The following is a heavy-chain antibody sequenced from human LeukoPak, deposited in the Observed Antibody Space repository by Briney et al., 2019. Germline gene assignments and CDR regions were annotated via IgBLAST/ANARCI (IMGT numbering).Heavy chain of an antibody. D-gene: IGHD3-16*01. Sequence: SETLSLTCTVSGGSISSSSYYWGWIRQPPVKGLEWIGSIYYSGSTYYNPSLKSRVTISVDTSKNQFSLKLSSVTAADTAVYYCAGDRRGGTYDYYWGQGTLVTVSS. J-gene: IGHJ4*02. CDR1: GGSISSSSYY. CDR2: IYYSGST. CDR3: AGDRRGGTYDYY. V-gene: IGHV4-39*07.